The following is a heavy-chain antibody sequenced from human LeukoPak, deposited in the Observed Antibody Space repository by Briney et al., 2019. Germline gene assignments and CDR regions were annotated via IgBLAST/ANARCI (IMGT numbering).Heavy chain of an antibody. J-gene: IGHJ6*02. CDR2: IWNDGSKK. CDR3: ASLYCSSTSCKAGGYYYGMDV. V-gene: IGHV3-33*03. Sequence: GGSLRLSCAASGFIFSNYGMHWVRQAPGKGLEWVAIIWNDGSKKSYADTVKGRFTISRDNAKNSLYLQMNSLRAEDTAVYYCASLYCSSTSCKAGGYYYGMDVWGQGTTVTVSS. D-gene: IGHD2-2*01. CDR1: GFIFSNYG.